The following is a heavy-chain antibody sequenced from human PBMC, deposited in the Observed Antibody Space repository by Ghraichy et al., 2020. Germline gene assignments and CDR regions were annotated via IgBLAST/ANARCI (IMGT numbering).Heavy chain of an antibody. V-gene: IGHV4-39*01. D-gene: IGHD2-21*02. J-gene: IGHJ5*02. CDR1: GGSISSSSYY. CDR3: ARNLAYCGGDCYSRFDP. CDR2: IYYSGST. Sequence: SETLSLTCTVSGGSISSSSYYWGWIRQPPGKGLEWIGSIYYSGSTYYNPSLKSRVTISVDTSKNQFSLKLSSVTAADTAVYYCARNLAYCGGDCYSRFDPWGQGTLVTVSS.